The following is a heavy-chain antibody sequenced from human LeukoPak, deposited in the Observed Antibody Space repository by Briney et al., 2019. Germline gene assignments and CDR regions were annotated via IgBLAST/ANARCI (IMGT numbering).Heavy chain of an antibody. CDR2: ISAYNGNT. V-gene: IGHV1-18*01. Sequence: GASVKVSCKASGYTFSSYGISWVRQAPGQGLEWMGWISAYNGNTHYAQKLQGRVTMTTDTSTTTAYMELRSLRSDDTAVYYCARTSIAARDSEFDPWGQGTLVTVSS. CDR1: GYTFSSYG. J-gene: IGHJ5*02. D-gene: IGHD6-6*01. CDR3: ARTSIAARDSEFDP.